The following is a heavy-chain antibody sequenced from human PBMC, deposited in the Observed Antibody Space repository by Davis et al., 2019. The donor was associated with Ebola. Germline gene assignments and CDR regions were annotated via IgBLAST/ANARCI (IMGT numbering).Heavy chain of an antibody. J-gene: IGHJ6*02. V-gene: IGHV3-48*01. CDR3: ARAAGDYYYYGMDV. CDR2: ISSSSSTI. Sequence: GGSLRLSCAASGFTFSSYSMNWVRQAPGKGLEWVSYISSSSSTIYYADSVKGRFTISRDNAKNSLYLQMNSLRAEDTAVYYCARAAGDYYYYGMDVWGQGTTVTVSS. D-gene: IGHD3-10*01. CDR1: GFTFSSYS.